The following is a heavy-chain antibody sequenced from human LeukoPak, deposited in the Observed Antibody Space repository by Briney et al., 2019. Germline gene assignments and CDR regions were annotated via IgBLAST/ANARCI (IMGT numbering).Heavy chain of an antibody. D-gene: IGHD2-2*01. CDR3: ARFYCSSTSCYLDY. V-gene: IGHV4-34*01. CDR1: GGSFSGYY. CDR2: INHSGST. J-gene: IGHJ4*02. Sequence: SETLSLTCAVYGGSFSGYYWSWIRQPPGKGLEWIGEINHSGSTNYNPSLKSRVTISVDTSKNQFSLKLSSVTAADTAVYYCARFYCSSTSCYLDYWGQGTLVTVSS.